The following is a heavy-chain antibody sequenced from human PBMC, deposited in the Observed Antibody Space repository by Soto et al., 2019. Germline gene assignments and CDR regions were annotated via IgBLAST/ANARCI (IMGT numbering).Heavy chain of an antibody. D-gene: IGHD5-18*01. V-gene: IGHV1-8*01. CDR3: SRETSYGYVN. J-gene: IGHJ4*02. CDR2: MNPNSGNT. CDR1: GYTFTSYD. Sequence: QVQLVQSGAEVKKPGASVTVSCKASGYTFTSYDINWVRQATGQGLEWMGWMNPNSGNTGYAQKFQGRVTMTRNTSISTSYMDLSSLRSDDTAVYYCSRETSYGYVNWGQGTLVTVSS.